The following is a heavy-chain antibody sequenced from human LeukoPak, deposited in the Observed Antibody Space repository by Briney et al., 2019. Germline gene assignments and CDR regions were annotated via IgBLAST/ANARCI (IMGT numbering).Heavy chain of an antibody. CDR2: IKQDGSEK. CDR3: ARQRYHDS. D-gene: IGHD2-2*01. Sequence: QPGGSLRLSCATSGFTFSSYWMSWVRQAPAKGLEWVANIKQDGSEKNYLDSVKGRFTISRDNAKNSLYLQMNSLRAEDTAVYYCARQRYHDSWGQGTLVTVSS. CDR1: GFTFSSYW. J-gene: IGHJ4*02. V-gene: IGHV3-7*01.